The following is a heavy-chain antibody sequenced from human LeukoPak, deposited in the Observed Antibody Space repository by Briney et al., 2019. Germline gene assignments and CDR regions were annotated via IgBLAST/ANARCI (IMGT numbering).Heavy chain of an antibody. CDR2: INHSGSP. D-gene: IGHD1-26*01. CDR1: GGSFSGYY. Sequence: KPSETLSLTCAVYGGSFSGYYWSWIRQPPGKGLEWIGEINHSGSPNYNPSLKSRVTISVDTSKNQFSLKLRSVTAADTAVYYCARAVVGATPGEFDYWGQGTLVTVSS. CDR3: ARAVVGATPGEFDY. V-gene: IGHV4-34*01. J-gene: IGHJ4*02.